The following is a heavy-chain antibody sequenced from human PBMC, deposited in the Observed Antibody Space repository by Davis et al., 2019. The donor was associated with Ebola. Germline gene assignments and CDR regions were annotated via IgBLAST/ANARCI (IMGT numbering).Heavy chain of an antibody. J-gene: IGHJ4*02. V-gene: IGHV4-59*12. D-gene: IGHD5-18*01. CDR2: IYYSGST. Sequence: MPSETLSLTCTVSGGSISSYYWSWIRQPPGKGLEWIGSIYYSGSTYYNPSLKSRVTISVDTSKNHFSLKLSSMTAADTAVYYCARGSSHNYGVFAYWGQGTLVTVSS. CDR3: ARGSSHNYGVFAY. CDR1: GGSISSYY.